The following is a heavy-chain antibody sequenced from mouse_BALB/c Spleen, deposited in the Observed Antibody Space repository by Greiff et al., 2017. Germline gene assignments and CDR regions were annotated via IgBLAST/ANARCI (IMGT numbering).Heavy chain of an antibody. J-gene: IGHJ4*01. D-gene: IGHD2-1*01. CDR3: TRGNYDDAMDY. CDR1: GYTFTSYW. Sequence: LQQPGSELVRPGASVKLSCKASGYTFTSYWMHWVKQRPGQGLEWIGNIYPGSGSTNYDEKFKSKGTLTVDTSSSTAYMHLSSLTSEDSAVYYCTRGNYDDAMDYWGQGTSVTVSS. CDR2: IYPGSGST. V-gene: IGHV1S22*01.